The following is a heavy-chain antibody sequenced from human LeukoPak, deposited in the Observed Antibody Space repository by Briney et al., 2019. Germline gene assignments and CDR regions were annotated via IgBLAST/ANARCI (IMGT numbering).Heavy chain of an antibody. CDR3: ARGGNWNYHFDY. CDR2: IYYSGST. V-gene: IGHV4-59*01. D-gene: IGHD1-7*01. J-gene: IGHJ4*02. Sequence: SETLSLTCTVSGGSMSSYYWSWIRQPPVRGLEWIGYIYYSGSTNYNPSLKSRVTISVDTSKNQFSLKLSSVTAADTAVYYCARGGNWNYHFDYWGQGTLVTVSS. CDR1: GGSMSSYY.